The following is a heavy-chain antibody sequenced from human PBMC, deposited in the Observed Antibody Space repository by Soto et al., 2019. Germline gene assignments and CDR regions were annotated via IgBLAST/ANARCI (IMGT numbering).Heavy chain of an antibody. CDR3: ARRLPVGATMDY. D-gene: IGHD1-26*01. J-gene: IGHJ4*02. V-gene: IGHV4-59*01. CDR2: IYYSGST. CDR1: GGSISSYY. Sequence: LSLTCTVSGGSISSYYWSWIRQPPGKGLEWIGYIYYSGSTNYNPSLKSRVTISVDTSKNQFSLKLSSVTAADTAVYYCARRLPVGATMDYWGQGTLVTVSS.